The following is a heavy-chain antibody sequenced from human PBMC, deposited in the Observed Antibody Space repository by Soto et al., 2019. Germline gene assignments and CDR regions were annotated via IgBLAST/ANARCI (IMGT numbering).Heavy chain of an antibody. D-gene: IGHD3-22*01. J-gene: IGHJ2*01. V-gene: IGHV3-66*01. CDR3: ARDRYYYASSALNWDFDL. CDR1: GFTVSSNY. CDR2: IYSGGST. Sequence: EVQLVESGGGLVQPGGSLRLSCAASGFTVSSNYMSWVRQAPGKGLEWVSVIYSGGSTYYADSVKGRFTISRDNSTNTLDLQMNSLRAEDTAVYYCARDRYYYASSALNWDFDLWGRGARVTGSS.